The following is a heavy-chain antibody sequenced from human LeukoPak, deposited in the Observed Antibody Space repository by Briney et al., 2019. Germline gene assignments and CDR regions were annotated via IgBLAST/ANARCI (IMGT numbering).Heavy chain of an antibody. CDR3: ARGGEGLVAPSY. Sequence: GASVKVSCKASGYTFNNYAMHWVRQAPGQGLEWMGWINTKTGTPTYAPGFTGRFVFLLDTSVSTAYLQISSLKADDAAEYYCARGGEGLVAPSYWGQGTLVTVSS. V-gene: IGHV7-4-1*02. J-gene: IGHJ4*02. D-gene: IGHD3-16*01. CDR1: GYTFNNYA. CDR2: INTKTGTP.